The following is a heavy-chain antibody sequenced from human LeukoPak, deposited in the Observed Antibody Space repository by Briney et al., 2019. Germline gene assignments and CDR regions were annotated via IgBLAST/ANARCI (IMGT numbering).Heavy chain of an antibody. D-gene: IGHD3-16*02. CDR3: ARGDYDYVWGSYRSPYYFDY. CDR2: ISGSGGST. V-gene: IGHV3-23*01. Sequence: GGSLRLSCAASGFTFSSYAMSWVRQAPGKGLEWVSAISGSGGSTYYADSVKSRFTISRDNSKNTLYLQMNSLRAEDTAVYYCARGDYDYVWGSYRSPYYFDYWGQGTLVTVSS. J-gene: IGHJ4*02. CDR1: GFTFSSYA.